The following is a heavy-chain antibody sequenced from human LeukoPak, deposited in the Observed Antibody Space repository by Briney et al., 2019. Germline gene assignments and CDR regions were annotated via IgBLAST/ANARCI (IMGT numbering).Heavy chain of an antibody. J-gene: IGHJ4*02. CDR1: VFTFSSYS. CDR2: ISSSSSYT. V-gene: IGHV3-21*01. D-gene: IGHD3-16*01. CDR3: ARDLGYY. Sequence: KPGVSLRLSCAASVFTFSSYSMNWVRQAPGKGLEWVSSISSSSSYTYYADSVKGRLTISRDNAKNSLYLQMNSQSAEDTAVYYCARDLGYYWGQGTLVTVSS.